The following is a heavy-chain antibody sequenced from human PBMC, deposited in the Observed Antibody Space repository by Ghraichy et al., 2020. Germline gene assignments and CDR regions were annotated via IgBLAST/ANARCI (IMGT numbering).Heavy chain of an antibody. V-gene: IGHV3-33*01. Sequence: LSLTCAASGFTFSNYAMHWVRQAPGKGLEWVAIIWYDGTNKYYADSVKGRFTISRDNSKNTLYLQMNSLRVEDTAVYYCARNSYGMDVWGQGTTVTVSS. J-gene: IGHJ6*02. CDR1: GFTFSNYA. CDR2: IWYDGTNK. CDR3: ARNSYGMDV.